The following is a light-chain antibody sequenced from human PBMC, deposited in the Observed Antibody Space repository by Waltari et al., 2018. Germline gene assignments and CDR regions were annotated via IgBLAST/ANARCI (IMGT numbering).Light chain of an antibody. CDR2: SNN. V-gene: IGLV1-44*01. CDR3: AAWDDSLHVRL. CDR1: SSNTGRNT. J-gene: IGLJ3*02. Sequence: QSVLTQPPSASGTPGQRVPISCSGTSSNTGRNTVTWYQQRPGTAPKLLIYSNNNRPSGVPDRFSGSKSGTSASLAISGLQSDDEASYYCAAWDDSLHVRLFGGGTKLTVL.